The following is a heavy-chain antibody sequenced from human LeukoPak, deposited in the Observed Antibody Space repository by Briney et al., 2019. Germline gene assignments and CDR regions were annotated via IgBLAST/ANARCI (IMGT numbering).Heavy chain of an antibody. CDR3: ARDSGYYYFDY. CDR1: GGSISPYY. D-gene: IGHD3-22*01. CDR2: IYYSGST. Sequence: SETLSLTCSVSGGSISPYYWSWIRQPPGKGLEWIGHIYYSGSTNYNPSLKIRVSISVDTSKNQFSLKLSSVTPADTAVYYCARDSGYYYFDYWGQGTLVTVSS. V-gene: IGHV4-59*01. J-gene: IGHJ4*02.